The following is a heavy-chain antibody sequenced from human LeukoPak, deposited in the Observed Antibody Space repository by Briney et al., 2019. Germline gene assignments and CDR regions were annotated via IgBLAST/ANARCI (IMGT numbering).Heavy chain of an antibody. CDR3: ARERYCSGGSCYSGALDT. CDR2: ISAHNGIT. Sequence: ASVKVSCKASGGTFSSYAISWVRQAPGQGLEWMGWISAHNGITDYAQKFQGRVTMTTDTSTSTAYMELRSLRSDDRAVYYCARERYCSGGSCYSGALDTWGQGTMVTVSS. J-gene: IGHJ3*02. D-gene: IGHD2-15*01. CDR1: GGTFSSYA. V-gene: IGHV1-18*01.